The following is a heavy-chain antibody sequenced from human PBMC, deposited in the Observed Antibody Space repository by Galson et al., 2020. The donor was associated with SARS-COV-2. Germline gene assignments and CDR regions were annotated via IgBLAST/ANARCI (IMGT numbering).Heavy chain of an antibody. J-gene: IGHJ5*02. CDR3: ARVRGGPAGWFDP. V-gene: IGHV4-39*07. CDR2: IYYSGST. D-gene: IGHD3-10*01. Sequence: SQTLSLPCTVSGGSISSSSYYWGWIRQPPGKGLEWFGSIYYSGSTYYNPSLKSRVTISVDTSKNQFSLKLNSVTAADTAVYYCARVRGGPAGWFDPWGQGTLVTVSS. CDR1: GGSISSSSYY.